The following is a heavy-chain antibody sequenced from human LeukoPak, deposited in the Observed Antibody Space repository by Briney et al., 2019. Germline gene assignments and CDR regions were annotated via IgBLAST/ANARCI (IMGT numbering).Heavy chain of an antibody. CDR3: ARGGGYDFWSGYYSSYYFDY. V-gene: IGHV4-30-4*08. Sequence: SETLSLTCTVSGGSISSGDYYWSWIRQPPGKGLEWIGYIYYSGSTYYNPSLKSRVTISVDTSKNQFSLKLSSVTAADTAVYYCARGGGYDFWSGYYSSYYFDYWGQGTLVTVSS. CDR1: GGSISSGDYY. D-gene: IGHD3-3*01. J-gene: IGHJ4*02. CDR2: IYYSGST.